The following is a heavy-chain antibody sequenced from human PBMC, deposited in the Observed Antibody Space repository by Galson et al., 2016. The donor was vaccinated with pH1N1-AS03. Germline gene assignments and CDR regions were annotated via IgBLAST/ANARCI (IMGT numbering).Heavy chain of an antibody. V-gene: IGHV3-9*01. CDR3: IKGGAASADFFDI. CDR1: GFRFDDYA. J-gene: IGHJ3*02. Sequence: SLRLSCAVSGFRFDDYAMHWVRQAPGKGLEWVSSISWNSNKIDYADSVKGRFTISRESAKNYLNLQMNSLRAEDTALYYCIKGGAASADFFDIWGQGTMVTVSS. CDR2: ISWNSNKI. D-gene: IGHD3/OR15-3a*01.